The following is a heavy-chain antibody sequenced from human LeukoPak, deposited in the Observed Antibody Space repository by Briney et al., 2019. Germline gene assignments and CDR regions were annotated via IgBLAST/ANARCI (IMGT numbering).Heavy chain of an antibody. CDR1: GFTFDSYA. CDR3: AKTTTGYSSGRYPAWPIDY. CDR2: IFGSGGSA. J-gene: IGHJ4*02. V-gene: IGHV3-23*01. D-gene: IGHD2-15*01. Sequence: GGSLRLSCAAFGFTFDSYAMYWVRQAPGKGLEWVSGIFGSGGSAHYADSVKGRFTISRDNSKNTVYLQMDSLRAEDTATYYCAKTTTGYSSGRYPAWPIDYWGQGTLVTVSS.